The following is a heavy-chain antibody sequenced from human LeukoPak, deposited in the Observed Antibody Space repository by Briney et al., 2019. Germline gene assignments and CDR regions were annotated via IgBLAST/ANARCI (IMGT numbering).Heavy chain of an antibody. CDR3: AKDIVSSYYDSSGYWN. J-gene: IGHJ4*02. D-gene: IGHD3-22*01. V-gene: IGHV3-30*18. Sequence: GGSLRLSCAASGFTFSSCGMHWVRQAPGKGLEWVAVISYDGSNKYYADSVKGRFTISRDNSKNTLYLQMNSLRAEDTAVYYCAKDIVSSYYDSSGYWNWGQGTLVTVSS. CDR1: GFTFSSCG. CDR2: ISYDGSNK.